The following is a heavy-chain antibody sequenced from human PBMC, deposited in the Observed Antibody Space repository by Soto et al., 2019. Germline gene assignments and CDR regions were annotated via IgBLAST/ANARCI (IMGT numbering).Heavy chain of an antibody. CDR3: ASQHYYDSSGYYVVY. D-gene: IGHD3-22*01. J-gene: IGHJ4*02. CDR2: IYPGDSDT. V-gene: IGHV5-51*01. Sequence: PGESLKISCKGSGYRLTNYWIGWVRQMPGKGLEWMGIIYPGDSDTRYSPSFQGQVTISADKSINTAYLQWSSLKASDTAMYYCASQHYYDSSGYYVVYWGQGTLVTVSS. CDR1: GYRLTNYW.